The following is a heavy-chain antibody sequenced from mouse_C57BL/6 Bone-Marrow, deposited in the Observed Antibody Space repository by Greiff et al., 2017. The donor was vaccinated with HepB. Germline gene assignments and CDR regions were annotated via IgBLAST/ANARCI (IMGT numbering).Heavy chain of an antibody. CDR2: IWGGGST. CDR1: GFSLTCYG. J-gene: IGHJ4*01. D-gene: IGHD4-1*01. Sequence: VKLLASGPGLVAPSQSLSITCTVSGFSLTCYGVDWVRQPPGKGLVWLGVIWGGGSTNYNSAPMSRLSISKDKSKSQVFLTMNSLQTDYTAMYYCDTHSWDPYYYAMRYWGQGTSVTV. CDR3: DTHSWDPYYYAMRY. V-gene: IGHV2-9*01.